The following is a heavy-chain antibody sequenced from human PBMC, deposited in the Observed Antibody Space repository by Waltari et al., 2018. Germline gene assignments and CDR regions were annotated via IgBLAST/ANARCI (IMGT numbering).Heavy chain of an antibody. D-gene: IGHD5-12*01. J-gene: IGHJ4*02. CDR1: GYTLTSYA. Sequence: QVQLVQSGAEVKKPGASVKVSCKASGYTLTSYAMHWVRQAPGQRLEWMGWINAGNGNTKYSQKFQGRVTITRDTCASTAYMELSSLRSEDTAVYYCARTIGTGGYSGYDPTYYFDYWGQGTLVTVSS. V-gene: IGHV1-3*01. CDR3: ARTIGTGGYSGYDPTYYFDY. CDR2: INAGNGNT.